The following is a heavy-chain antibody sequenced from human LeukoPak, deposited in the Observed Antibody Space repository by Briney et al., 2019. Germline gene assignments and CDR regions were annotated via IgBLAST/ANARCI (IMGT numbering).Heavy chain of an antibody. D-gene: IGHD5-24*01. CDR3: AKSRDGYNNYQFDY. V-gene: IGHV4-59*08. Sequence: AETLSLTCTVSGGSISSYYWSWIRQPPGKGLEWIGFIYYSGSTNYNPSLKSRVTISVNTSKNQVSLKLSSVTAADMGVYYCAKSRDGYNNYQFDYWGQGTLVTVSS. J-gene: IGHJ4*02. CDR2: IYYSGST. CDR1: GGSISSYY.